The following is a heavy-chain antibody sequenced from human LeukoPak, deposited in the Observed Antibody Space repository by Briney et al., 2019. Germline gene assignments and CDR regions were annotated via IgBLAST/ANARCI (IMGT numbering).Heavy chain of an antibody. CDR2: ISSSSSYI. Sequence: PGGSLRLSCAASGFTFSSYSMNWVRQAPGKGLEWVSSISSSSSYIYYADSVKGRFTISRDNAKNSLYLQMNSLRAEDTAVYYCARGGSYSSSSGDYWGQETLVTVSS. V-gene: IGHV3-21*01. CDR1: GFTFSSYS. J-gene: IGHJ4*02. D-gene: IGHD6-6*01. CDR3: ARGGSYSSSSGDY.